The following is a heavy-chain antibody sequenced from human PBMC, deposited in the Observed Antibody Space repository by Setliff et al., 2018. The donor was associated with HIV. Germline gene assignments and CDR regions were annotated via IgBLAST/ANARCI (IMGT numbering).Heavy chain of an antibody. CDR3: ARVGYCSSTSCYDY. CDR2: ISRSSSDI. V-gene: IGHV3-21*01. J-gene: IGHJ4*02. Sequence: GGSLRLSCAASGFPFSTYSMNWVRQAPGKGLEWVSSISRSSSDIYYADSVKGRFTVSRDNAKNSLYLQMNSLRAEDTAVYYCARVGYCSSTSCYDYWGQGTLVTVSS. CDR1: GFPFSTYS. D-gene: IGHD2-2*01.